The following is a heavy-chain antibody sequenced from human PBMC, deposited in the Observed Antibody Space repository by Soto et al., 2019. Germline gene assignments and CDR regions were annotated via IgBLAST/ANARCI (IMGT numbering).Heavy chain of an antibody. CDR3: ARDFMTDDAFDI. D-gene: IGHD2-21*02. Sequence: SETLSLTCTVSGGSISSYYWSWIRQPPGKGLEWIGYIYYSGSTNYNPSLKSRVTISVDTSKNQFSLKLSSVTAADTAVYYCARDFMTDDAFDIWGQGTMVTVSS. V-gene: IGHV4-59*01. CDR2: IYYSGST. J-gene: IGHJ3*02. CDR1: GGSISSYY.